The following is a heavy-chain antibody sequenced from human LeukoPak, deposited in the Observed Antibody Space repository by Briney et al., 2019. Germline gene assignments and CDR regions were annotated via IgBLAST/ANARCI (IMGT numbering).Heavy chain of an antibody. J-gene: IGHJ4*02. Sequence: GGSLRLSCVASGFTFSIYWMSWVRQAPGKGPEWVANIKQDGSEQSYVDSVKGRFTISRDNAKNSLHLQMNSLRAEDTAVYFCARIYHSDSNSYFRHFDFWGQGTLITVSS. CDR3: ARIYHSDSNSYFRHFDF. D-gene: IGHD3-22*01. CDR1: GFTFSIYW. V-gene: IGHV3-7*01. CDR2: IKQDGSEQ.